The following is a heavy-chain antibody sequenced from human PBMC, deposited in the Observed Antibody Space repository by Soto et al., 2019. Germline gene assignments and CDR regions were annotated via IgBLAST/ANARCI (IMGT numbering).Heavy chain of an antibody. V-gene: IGHV4-59*01. D-gene: IGHD3-9*01. J-gene: IGHJ4*02. CDR1: GGSISSYY. CDR3: ARGLRYDILTGYYIDY. CDR2: IYYSGST. Sequence: ASETLSLTCTVSGGSISSYYWSWIRQPPGKGLEWIGYIYYSGSTNYNPSLKSRVTISVDTSKNQFSLKLSSVTAADTAVYYCARGLRYDILTGYYIDYWGQGTLVTVSS.